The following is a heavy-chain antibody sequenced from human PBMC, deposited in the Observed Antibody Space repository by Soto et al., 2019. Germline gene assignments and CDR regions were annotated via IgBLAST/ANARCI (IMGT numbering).Heavy chain of an antibody. CDR3: ARHVGTVTISYYYYGMDV. CDR2: IYPGDSDT. D-gene: IGHD4-4*01. Sequence: MQGASLKISCKGSGYSFTSYWIGWVRQMPGKGLEWMGIIYPGDSDTRYSPSFQGQVTISADKSISTAYLQWSSLKASDTAMYYCARHVGTVTISYYYYGMDVWGQGTTVTVSS. J-gene: IGHJ6*02. V-gene: IGHV5-51*01. CDR1: GYSFTSYW.